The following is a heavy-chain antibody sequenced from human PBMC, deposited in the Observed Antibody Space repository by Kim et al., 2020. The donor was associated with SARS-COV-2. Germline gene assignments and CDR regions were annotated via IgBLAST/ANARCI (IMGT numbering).Heavy chain of an antibody. CDR2: IWYDASNK. Sequence: GGSLRLSCAASGFTFSSYGMHWVRQAPGKGLDWVAVIWYDASNKYYADSVKGRFTISRDNSKNTLYLQMDSLRAEDTAVYYCAKETGGSSSGLGRYDFDYWGQGTLVTVSS. CDR3: AKETGGSSSGLGRYDFDY. CDR1: GFTFSSYG. D-gene: IGHD6-6*01. V-gene: IGHV3-33*06. J-gene: IGHJ4*02.